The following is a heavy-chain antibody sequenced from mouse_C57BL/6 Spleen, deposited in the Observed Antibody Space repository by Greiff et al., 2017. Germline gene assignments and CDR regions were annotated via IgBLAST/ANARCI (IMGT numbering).Heavy chain of an antibody. V-gene: IGHV1-5*01. D-gene: IGHD2-4*01. CDR3: RRYDYDFDY. Sequence: EVQLQQSGTVLARPGASVKMSCKTSGYTFTSYWMHWVKQRPGQGLEWIGAIYPGNSDTSYNQKFKGKDKLTAVTSASTAYMELSSLTNEDAAVYYCRRYDYDFDYWGQGTTLTVSS. CDR2: IYPGNSDT. CDR1: GYTFTSYW. J-gene: IGHJ2*01.